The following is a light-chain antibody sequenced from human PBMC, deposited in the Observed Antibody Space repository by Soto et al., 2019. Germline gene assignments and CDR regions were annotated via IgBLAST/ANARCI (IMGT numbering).Light chain of an antibody. J-gene: IGKJ1*01. CDR1: QTISTF. CDR2: AAS. V-gene: IGKV1-39*01. CDR3: QQTYSSPWT. Sequence: DIHITHSPSSLSASVCDRVTITCRASQTISTFVAWYQEKSGKAPNLLIYAASTLQRGVPSRFSGSGSGTHFTLTISSLQPEDVATYYCQQTYSSPWTFGQGTKVDIK.